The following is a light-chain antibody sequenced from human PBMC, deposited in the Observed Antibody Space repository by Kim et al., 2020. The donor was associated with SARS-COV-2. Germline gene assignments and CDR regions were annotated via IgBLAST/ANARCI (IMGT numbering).Light chain of an antibody. CDR1: NNGGRG. J-gene: IGLJ3*02. CDR2: RDR. Sequence: AQIARITCGGNNNGGRGVHWYQQKPGQDPVLVFYRDRNRPSGIPERFSGSNPGNTATLTISRIEAGDEAEYYCQVWDSSGDHPGVFGGGTQLTVL. V-gene: IGLV3-12*02. CDR3: QVWDSSGDHPGV.